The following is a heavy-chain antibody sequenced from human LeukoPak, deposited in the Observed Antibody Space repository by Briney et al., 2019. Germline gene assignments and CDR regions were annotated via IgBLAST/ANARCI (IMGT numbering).Heavy chain of an antibody. Sequence: GGSQRLSCAASGFSFAYYAMHWVRQAPGKGLEWVSLITANGDSTYYADSVKGRFTISRDNSKNSLSLQMNSLRTEDTALYYCAKDIEAGTAGFSFDYWGQGTLVAVSS. J-gene: IGHJ4*02. V-gene: IGHV3-43*02. CDR3: AKDIEAGTAGFSFDY. CDR2: ITANGDST. CDR1: GFSFAYYA. D-gene: IGHD2-21*02.